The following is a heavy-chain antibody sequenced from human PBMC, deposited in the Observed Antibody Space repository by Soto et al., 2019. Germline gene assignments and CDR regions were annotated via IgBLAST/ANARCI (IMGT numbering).Heavy chain of an antibody. D-gene: IGHD3-10*01. CDR1: GFNFNDYG. Sequence: GGSLRLSCAASGFNFNDYGMHWVWQAPGKGLEWVSSISWNSVSIGYADSVKGRFTISRDNAKNSLYLQMNSLRAEDTALYYCAKDMENGYNPYYYYGMDVWGQGTTVTVSS. CDR2: ISWNSVSI. V-gene: IGHV3-9*01. CDR3: AKDMENGYNPYYYYGMDV. J-gene: IGHJ6*02.